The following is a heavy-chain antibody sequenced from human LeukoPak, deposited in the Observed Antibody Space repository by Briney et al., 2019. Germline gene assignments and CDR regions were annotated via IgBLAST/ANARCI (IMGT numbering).Heavy chain of an antibody. CDR3: ASWSSGWFYYFDY. J-gene: IGHJ4*02. CDR1: GFTFSSYW. V-gene: IGHV3-7*01. D-gene: IGHD6-13*01. CDR2: IKQDGSEK. Sequence: PGGSLRLSCAASGFTFSSYWMSWVRQAPGKGLEWVANIKQDGSEKYYVDSVKGRFTISRDNAKNSLYLQMNSLRAEDTAVYYCASWSSGWFYYFDYWGQGTLVTV.